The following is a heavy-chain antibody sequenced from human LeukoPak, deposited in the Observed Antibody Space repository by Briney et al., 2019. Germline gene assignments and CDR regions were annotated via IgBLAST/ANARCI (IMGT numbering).Heavy chain of an antibody. CDR3: ARIQVVTAPYYYYYYMDV. CDR1: GFSLSTSGMC. CDR2: IDWDDDK. V-gene: IGHV2-70*01. Sequence: SGPALVKPTPPLTLTCTFSGFSLSTSGMCVSWIRQPPGKALEWLALIDWDDDKYYSTSLKTRLTISKDTSKNQVVLTMTNMDPVDTATYYCARIQVVTAPYYYYYYMDVWGKGTTVTVSS. D-gene: IGHD2-21*02. J-gene: IGHJ6*03.